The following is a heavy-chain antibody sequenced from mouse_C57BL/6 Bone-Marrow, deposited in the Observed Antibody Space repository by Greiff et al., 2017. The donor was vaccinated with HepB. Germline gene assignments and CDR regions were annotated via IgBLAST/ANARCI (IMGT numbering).Heavy chain of an antibody. CDR1: GYTFTSYW. Sequence: QVQLQQPRAELVKPGASVKMSCKASGYTFTSYWITWVKQRPGQGLEWIGDIYPGSGSTNYNEKFKSKATLTVDTSSSTAYMQLSSLTSEDSAVYYCASGGYPYYAMDYWGQGTSVTVSS. V-gene: IGHV1-55*01. J-gene: IGHJ4*01. CDR3: ASGGYPYYAMDY. D-gene: IGHD1-1*02. CDR2: IYPGSGST.